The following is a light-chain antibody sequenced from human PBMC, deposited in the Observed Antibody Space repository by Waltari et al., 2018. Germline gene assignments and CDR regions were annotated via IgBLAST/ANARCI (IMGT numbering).Light chain of an antibody. J-gene: IGLJ2*01. Sequence: QSALTQPASVSGSPGQSITISCTGTSSDVGSYNLVSWYQQHPGKAPKLMIYEVTKRPSGVSNRFSGSKSGNTASLTISGLQAEDEADYCCCSYAGSTTHVIFGGGTKLTGL. CDR3: CSYAGSTTHVI. CDR1: SSDVGSYNL. CDR2: EVT. V-gene: IGLV2-23*02.